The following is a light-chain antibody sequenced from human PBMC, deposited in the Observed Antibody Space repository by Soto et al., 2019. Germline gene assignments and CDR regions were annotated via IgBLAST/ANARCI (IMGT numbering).Light chain of an antibody. CDR3: QQYNSEST. CDR2: DAS. CDR1: QSISQY. Sequence: DIQMTQSPSSLSASVEDRVTITCRASQSISQYLAWYQQKPGKAPKLLIYDASSLEGGIPSRFSGSGSGTKFTLTISSLQPADFATYYCQQYNSESTFGQGTKLGIK. V-gene: IGKV1-5*01. J-gene: IGKJ2*01.